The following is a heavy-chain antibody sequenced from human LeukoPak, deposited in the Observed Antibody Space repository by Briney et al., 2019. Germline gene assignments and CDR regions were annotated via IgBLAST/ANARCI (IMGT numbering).Heavy chain of an antibody. CDR2: IYTSGST. D-gene: IGHD3-10*01. Sequence: PSETLSLTCTVSGGSISSGSYYWSWIRQPAGKGLEWIGRIYTSGSTNYNPSLKSRVTISVDTSKNQFSLKLSSVTAADTAVYYCARAAVSERYGSGSYNSYYYMDVWGKGTTVTVSS. CDR3: ARAAVSERYGSGSYNSYYYMDV. V-gene: IGHV4-61*02. CDR1: GGSISSGSYY. J-gene: IGHJ6*03.